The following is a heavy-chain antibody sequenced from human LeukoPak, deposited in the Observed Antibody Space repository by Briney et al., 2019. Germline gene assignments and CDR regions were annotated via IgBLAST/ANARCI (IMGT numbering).Heavy chain of an antibody. CDR3: ARVSLTMIFNY. CDR1: GGSISNYY. Sequence: PSETLSLTCTVSGGSISNYYWSWIRQPPGKGLEWIGYILYGGSTSYTPSLKSRVTISVDTSKNQVSLKLSSVTTADTAVYYCARVSLTMIFNYWGQGTLVTVSS. V-gene: IGHV4-59*01. J-gene: IGHJ4*02. CDR2: ILYGGST. D-gene: IGHD3-22*01.